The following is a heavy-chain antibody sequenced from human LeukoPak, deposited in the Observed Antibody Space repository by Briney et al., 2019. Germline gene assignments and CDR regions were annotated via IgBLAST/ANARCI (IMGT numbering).Heavy chain of an antibody. CDR3: AKDVVVVPAARSNAFDI. V-gene: IGHV3-23*01. D-gene: IGHD2-2*01. CDR1: GFTFSSYA. Sequence: PGGSLRLSCAASGFTFSSYAMNWVRQAPGKGLEWVSGISGSGGSTDYADSVKGRFTISRDNSKNTLYLQMNSLRAEDTAVYYCAKDVVVVPAARSNAFDIWGQGTMVTVSS. CDR2: ISGSGGST. J-gene: IGHJ3*02.